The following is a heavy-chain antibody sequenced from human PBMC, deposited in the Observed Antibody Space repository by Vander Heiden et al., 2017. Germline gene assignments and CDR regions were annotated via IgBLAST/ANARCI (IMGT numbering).Heavy chain of an antibody. CDR3: ARFSSGWYTANWFDP. V-gene: IGHV1-18*01. D-gene: IGHD6-19*01. J-gene: IGHJ5*02. CDR2: ISAYNGNT. Sequence: QVQLVQSGAEVNKPGALVKVSCKACGYTFTSYGISWVRQAPEQGLEWMGWISAYNGNTNYAQNLQGRVTMTTDTSTSTAYMELRSLRSDDTAVYYCARFSSGWYTANWFDPWGQGTLVTVSS. CDR1: GYTFTSYG.